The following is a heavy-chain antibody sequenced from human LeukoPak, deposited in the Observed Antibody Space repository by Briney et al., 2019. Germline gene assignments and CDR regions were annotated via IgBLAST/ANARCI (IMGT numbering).Heavy chain of an antibody. V-gene: IGHV3-21*01. CDR3: ARDLYCSSTSCNDAFDI. J-gene: IGHJ3*02. Sequence: GGSLRLSCAASGFTFSSYTMNWVRQAPGKGLEWVSSISYSSSYIYYADSVKGRFTISRDNAKNSLYLQMNTLRAEDTAVYYCARDLYCSSTSCNDAFDIWGQGTMVTASS. D-gene: IGHD2-2*01. CDR2: ISYSSSYI. CDR1: GFTFSSYT.